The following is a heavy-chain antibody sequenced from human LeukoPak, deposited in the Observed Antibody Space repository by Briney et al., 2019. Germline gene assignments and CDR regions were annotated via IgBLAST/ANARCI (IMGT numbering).Heavy chain of an antibody. CDR3: ASEIPYYYDRFYAFDI. Sequence: RPSETLSLTCTVSGGSIRSSYYYWGWIRQPPGKGLEWIGYIYYSGSTNYNPSLKSRVTISVDTSKNQFSLKLSSVTAADTAVYYCASEIPYYYDRFYAFDIWGQGTMVTVSS. V-gene: IGHV4-61*05. D-gene: IGHD3-22*01. CDR2: IYYSGST. J-gene: IGHJ3*02. CDR1: GGSIRSSYYY.